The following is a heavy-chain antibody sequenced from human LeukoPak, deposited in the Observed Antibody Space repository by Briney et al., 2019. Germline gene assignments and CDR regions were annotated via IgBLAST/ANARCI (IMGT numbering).Heavy chain of an antibody. CDR1: GFPFSGYA. Sequence: GSLRLSCAASGFPFSGYAMNWVRQAPGKGLEWLSHISSTGGTIYYADSVKGRLTVSRDNAKNSLYLQMNSLRAEDTAVYYCAKSDPYGDSLIEIWGQGALVTVSS. D-gene: IGHD4-17*01. J-gene: IGHJ4*02. V-gene: IGHV3-48*03. CDR3: AKSDPYGDSLIEI. CDR2: ISSTGGTI.